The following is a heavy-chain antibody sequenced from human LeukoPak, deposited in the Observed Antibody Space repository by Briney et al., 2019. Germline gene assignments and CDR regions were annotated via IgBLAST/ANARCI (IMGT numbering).Heavy chain of an antibody. CDR2: IIPIFGTA. D-gene: IGHD3-22*01. CDR3: ARLPTYYYDSSGLIWYFDL. J-gene: IGHJ2*01. V-gene: IGHV1-69*05. CDR1: GGTFSSYA. Sequence: ASVKVSCKASGGTFSSYAISWVRQAPGQGLEWMGGIIPIFGTANYAKKFQGRVTITTDESKSTDYMELSSLRSEDTAVYYCARLPTYYYDSSGLIWYFDLWGRGTLVTVSS.